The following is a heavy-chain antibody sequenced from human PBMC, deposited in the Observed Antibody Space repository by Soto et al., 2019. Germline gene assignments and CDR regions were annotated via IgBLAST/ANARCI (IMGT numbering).Heavy chain of an antibody. V-gene: IGHV4-34*01. CDR3: ARASYHDSSGYPNSLDY. J-gene: IGHJ4*02. D-gene: IGHD3-22*01. CDR1: GGSFSGYY. CDR2: INHSGST. Sequence: SETLSLTCAVYGGSFSGYYWSWIRQPPGKGLEWIGEINHSGSTNYNPSLKSRVTILVDTSKNQFSLKLSSVTAADTAVYYCARASYHDSSGYPNSLDYWGQGILVTVS.